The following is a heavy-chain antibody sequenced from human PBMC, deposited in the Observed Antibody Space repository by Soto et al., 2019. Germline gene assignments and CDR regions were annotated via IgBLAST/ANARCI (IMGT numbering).Heavy chain of an antibody. CDR3: ARATPLWATGASHYYSGMDV. J-gene: IGHJ6*02. CDR1: GGSFNSDDYS. Sequence: SETLSLTCAVSGGSFNSDDYSWSWIGQPPGKGLEWIGYIYQSGSSYYNPSLKSRVTISVDRSKKQFSLRLSSVTAADTAVYYSARATPLWATGASHYYSGMDVWGQGTTVTVSS. D-gene: IGHD7-27*01. CDR2: IYQSGSS. V-gene: IGHV4-30-2*01.